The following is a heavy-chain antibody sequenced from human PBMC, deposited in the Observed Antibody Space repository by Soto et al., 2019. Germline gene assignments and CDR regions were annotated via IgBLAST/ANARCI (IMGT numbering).Heavy chain of an antibody. CDR1: GYSFTIYC. J-gene: IGHJ6*02. D-gene: IGHD2-2*01. Sequence: GESLKSAGKGSGYSFTIYCIGWVLQMPWKGLEWMGIIYPGDSDTRYSPSFQGQVTISADKSISTAYLQWSSLKASDTAMYYCARHQSAIVVVPARDYYYYGMDVWGQGTTVTVSS. CDR3: ARHQSAIVVVPARDYYYYGMDV. CDR2: IYPGDSDT. V-gene: IGHV5-51*01.